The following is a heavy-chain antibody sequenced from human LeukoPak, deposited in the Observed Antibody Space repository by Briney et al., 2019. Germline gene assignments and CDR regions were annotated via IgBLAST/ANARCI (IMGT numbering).Heavy chain of an antibody. CDR1: GGSISSSSYY. CDR2: IYYSGST. J-gene: IGHJ5*01. Sequence: SETLSLTCTVSGGSISSSSYYWGWIRQPPGKGLEWIGSIYYSGSTYYNPSLKSRVTISVDTSKNQFSLKLSSVTAADTAVYYCARNGHCSGGYCYRGWFDSWGQGTPVTVSS. CDR3: ARNGHCSGGYCYRGWFDS. V-gene: IGHV4-39*01. D-gene: IGHD2-15*01.